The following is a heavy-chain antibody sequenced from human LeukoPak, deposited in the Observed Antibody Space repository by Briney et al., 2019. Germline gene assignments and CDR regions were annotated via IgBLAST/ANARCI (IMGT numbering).Heavy chain of an antibody. D-gene: IGHD4-17*01. CDR3: ARGTTVTRVLFY. CDR2: INHSGST. J-gene: IGHJ4*02. V-gene: IGHV4-34*01. Sequence: SETLSLTCAVYGGSFSGYYWSWIRQPPGKGLEWIGEINHSGSTNYNPSLKSRVTISVDTSKNQFSLKLSSVTAAATAVYYCARGTTVTRVLFYWGQGTLVTVSS. CDR1: GGSFSGYY.